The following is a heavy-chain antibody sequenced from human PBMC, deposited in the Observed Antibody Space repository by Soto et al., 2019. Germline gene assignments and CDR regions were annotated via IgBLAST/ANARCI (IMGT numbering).Heavy chain of an antibody. V-gene: IGHV3-48*01. CDR1: GLTFSSYS. D-gene: IGHD3-10*01. Sequence: PGVSLRLSSTSSGLTFSSYSMNRMRKAPGKGLEWISYISSRSSTKDYADDVKSRINISRDNAKNSLYLQMNSLRAEDTAVYYCAFGEESRYYYYGMDVWGQGT. J-gene: IGHJ6*02. CDR3: AFGEESRYYYYGMDV. CDR2: ISSRSSTK.